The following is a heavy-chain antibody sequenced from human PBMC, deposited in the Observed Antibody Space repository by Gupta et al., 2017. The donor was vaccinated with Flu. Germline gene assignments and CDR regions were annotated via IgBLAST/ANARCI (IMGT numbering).Heavy chain of an antibody. J-gene: IGHJ4*02. Sequence: YSGSTNYNPSLKSRATISVDTSKNQFSLKLSSVTAADTAVYYCARVGGRAAIPSWGQGTLVTVSS. CDR3: ARVGGRAAIPS. V-gene: IGHV4-59*08. D-gene: IGHD2-2*02. CDR2: YSGST.